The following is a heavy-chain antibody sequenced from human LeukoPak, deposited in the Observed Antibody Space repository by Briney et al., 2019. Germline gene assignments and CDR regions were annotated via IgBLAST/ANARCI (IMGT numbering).Heavy chain of an antibody. D-gene: IGHD6-19*01. J-gene: IGHJ3*02. CDR2: IYYSGRT. CDR3: AREGWQWLVHAFDI. CDR1: GGSISSYY. V-gene: IGHV4-59*12. Sequence: SETLSLTCSVSGGSISSYYWNWIRQTPGKGLEWIGYIYYSGRTNYNPSLKSRVTISIDTSKNQFSLKLSSVTAADTAVYYCAREGWQWLVHAFDIWGQGTMVTVSS.